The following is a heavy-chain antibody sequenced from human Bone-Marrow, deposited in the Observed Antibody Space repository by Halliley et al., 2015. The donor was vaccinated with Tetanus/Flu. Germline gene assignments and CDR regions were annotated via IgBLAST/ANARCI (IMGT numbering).Heavy chain of an antibody. D-gene: IGHD2-21*01. V-gene: IGHV3-23*01. Sequence: WVSSIGGSGNNTNYADSVKGRFAISRDNSKNTLYLQMNNRRAENTAVYYCAKDRGGGGRGLDYWGQGTLVTVSS. J-gene: IGHJ4*02. CDR2: IGGSGNNT. CDR3: AKDRGGGGRGLDY.